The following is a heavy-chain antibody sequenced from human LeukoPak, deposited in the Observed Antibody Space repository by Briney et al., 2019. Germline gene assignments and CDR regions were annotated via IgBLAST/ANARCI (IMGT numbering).Heavy chain of an antibody. V-gene: IGHV1-46*01. CDR2: TDPSGGGT. Sequence: ASVKVSCKASGYTFTSYYMHWVRQAPGQGLEWMGMTDPSGGGTSYAQKFQGRVTMTRDTSTSTVYMELSSLRSEDTTVYYCASLGSGNSPIIDFDYWGQGTLVTVSS. J-gene: IGHJ4*02. CDR1: GYTFTSYY. CDR3: ASLGSGNSPIIDFDY. D-gene: IGHD3-10*01.